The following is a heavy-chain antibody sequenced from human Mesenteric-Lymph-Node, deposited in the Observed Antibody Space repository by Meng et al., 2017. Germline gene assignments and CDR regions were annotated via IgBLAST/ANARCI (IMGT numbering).Heavy chain of an antibody. Sequence: GESLKISCAASGFTFSSYAMSWVRQAPGKGLEWVSTIGFSGGTTWYADSVKGRFTISRDNPKSTVYLQMNSLRAEDTAIYYCAKGTLWFGEFWGQGTLVTVSS. V-gene: IGHV3-23*01. CDR3: AKGTLWFGEF. J-gene: IGHJ4*02. CDR2: IGFSGGTT. D-gene: IGHD3-10*01. CDR1: GFTFSSYA.